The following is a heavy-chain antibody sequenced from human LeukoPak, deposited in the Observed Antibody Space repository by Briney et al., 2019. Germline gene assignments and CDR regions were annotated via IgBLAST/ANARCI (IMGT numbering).Heavy chain of an antibody. CDR3: ARYGSGTSYITNYFDY. D-gene: IGHD3-10*01. Sequence: PGRSLRLSCAASGFTFSSYSMNWVRQAPGKALNWVSYISSDSRTIYYADSVKGRFTISRDNAKNSLYLQMKSLRDEDTAVYYCARYGSGTSYITNYFDYWGQGTLVTVSS. V-gene: IGHV3-48*02. J-gene: IGHJ4*02. CDR1: GFTFSSYS. CDR2: ISSDSRTI.